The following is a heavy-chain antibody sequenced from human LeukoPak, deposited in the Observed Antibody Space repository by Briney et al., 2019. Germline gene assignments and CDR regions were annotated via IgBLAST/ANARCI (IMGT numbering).Heavy chain of an antibody. D-gene: IGHD1-1*01. Sequence: GGSLRLSCAASGFTFSSYWFSWVRQAPGKGLEWVANIKHDGSDKYYVDSVKGRFTISRDDAKSSLYLQMNSLRAGDTAVYYCARGHTTVSGVYWGQGTLVTVSS. J-gene: IGHJ4*02. CDR2: IKHDGSDK. CDR3: ARGHTTVSGVY. V-gene: IGHV3-7*01. CDR1: GFTFSSYW.